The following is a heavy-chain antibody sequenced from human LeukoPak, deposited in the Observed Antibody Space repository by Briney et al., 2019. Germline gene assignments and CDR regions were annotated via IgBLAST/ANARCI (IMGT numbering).Heavy chain of an antibody. CDR3: ARRKGYCSSTSCLYYYYYMDV. Sequence: SETLSLTCTVSGYSISSGYYWGWIRQPPGKGLEWIGYIYTSGSTNYNPSLKSRVTISVDTSKNQFSLKLSSVTAADTAVYYCARRKGYCSSTSCLYYYYYMDVWGKGTTVTVSS. CDR2: IYTSGST. V-gene: IGHV4-38-2*02. J-gene: IGHJ6*03. CDR1: GYSISSGYY. D-gene: IGHD2-2*01.